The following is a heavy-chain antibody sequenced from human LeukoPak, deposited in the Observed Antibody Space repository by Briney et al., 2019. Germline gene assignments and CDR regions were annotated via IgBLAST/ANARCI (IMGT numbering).Heavy chain of an antibody. Sequence: SETLSLTCTVSGGSISSYYWSWIRQPPGKGLEWVGHIYYLGSTNYNPSLKSRVTISIDTSKNFFSLKLNSVIAADTAVYYCARAASGRRDGPEDLDYWGQGTLVTVSS. D-gene: IGHD5-24*01. CDR2: IYYLGST. J-gene: IGHJ4*02. CDR1: GGSISSYY. CDR3: ARAASGRRDGPEDLDY. V-gene: IGHV4-59*01.